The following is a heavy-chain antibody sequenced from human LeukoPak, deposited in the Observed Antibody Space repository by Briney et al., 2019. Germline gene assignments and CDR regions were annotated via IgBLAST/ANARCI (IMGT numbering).Heavy chain of an antibody. CDR2: IIPIFHTP. V-gene: IGHV1-69*01. J-gene: IGHJ5*02. CDR1: AGPFSNFV. Sequence: GQIPSKASAGPFSNFVIGWVRPAPGQGLEWMGGIIPIFHTPNYAQKFQGRVTITADESTSTAYMELSSLKSEDTAVYYCARGPPVPWGQGTLVTVSS. CDR3: ARGPPVP.